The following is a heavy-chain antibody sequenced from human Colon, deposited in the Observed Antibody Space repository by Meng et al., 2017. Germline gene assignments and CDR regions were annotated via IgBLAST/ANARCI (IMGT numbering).Heavy chain of an antibody. V-gene: IGHV3-33*01. D-gene: IGHD3/OR15-3a*01. Sequence: GESLKISCAASGFTFSSYAIHWVRQAPGKGLEWVAVIWHDGSRKEYGESVKGRFTMSRDNSKNTLYLEMNSLRAEDTGVYYCARDFGPRDTSYHPTNYFDSWGQGTLVTVSS. CDR2: IWHDGSRK. J-gene: IGHJ4*02. CDR1: GFTFSSYA. CDR3: ARDFGPRDTSYHPTNYFDS.